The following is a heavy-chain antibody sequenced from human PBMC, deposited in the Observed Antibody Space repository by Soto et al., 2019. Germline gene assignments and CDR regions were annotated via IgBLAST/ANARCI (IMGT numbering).Heavy chain of an antibody. CDR1: GFTFSSYA. CDR2: IIGRGGST. CDR3: AKWAVGFDY. Sequence: EVQLLESGGGLVQTGGSLRLSCAASGFTFSSYAMSWVRQAPGKGLEWVSTIIGRGGSTYYADSVKGRFTISRDNSKNTLYLQMNSLRAEDTAIYYCAKWAVGFDYWGQGTLVTVSS. J-gene: IGHJ4*02. V-gene: IGHV3-23*01.